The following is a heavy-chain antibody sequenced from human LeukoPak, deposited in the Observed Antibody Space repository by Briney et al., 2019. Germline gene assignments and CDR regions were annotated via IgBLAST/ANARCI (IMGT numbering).Heavy chain of an antibody. V-gene: IGHV3-23*01. Sequence: GGSLRLSCAASGFTFSSYAMSWVRQAPGKGLEWVSAISSSGGSTYYADSVEGRFTISRDYSKNTLYLQMNSLRAEDTAVYYCAKVRGSSWYYSDWGQGTLVTVSS. CDR1: GFTFSSYA. CDR2: ISSSGGST. D-gene: IGHD6-13*01. J-gene: IGHJ4*02. CDR3: AKVRGSSWYYSD.